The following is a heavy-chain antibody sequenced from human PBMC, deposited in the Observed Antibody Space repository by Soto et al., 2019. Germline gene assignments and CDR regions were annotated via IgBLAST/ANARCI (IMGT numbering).Heavy chain of an antibody. CDR2: INPNSGGT. Sequence: ASVKVSSKASGYTFSGFDMHWVRQAPGQGLEWMGGINPNSGGTKAAEKFQGRGTMTRDTSISTAYMELSRLTSDDTALYYCASAAVTGTAGLDFWGQGTMVTVSS. CDR1: GYTFSGFD. V-gene: IGHV1-2*02. D-gene: IGHD6-19*01. J-gene: IGHJ4*02. CDR3: ASAAVTGTAGLDF.